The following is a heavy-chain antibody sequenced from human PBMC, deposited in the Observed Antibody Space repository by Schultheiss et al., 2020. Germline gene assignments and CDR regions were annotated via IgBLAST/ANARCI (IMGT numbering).Heavy chain of an antibody. CDR1: GFTFNRYN. CDR2: MSSSGTTI. J-gene: IGHJ6*02. D-gene: IGHD5-18*01. CDR3: ARDRFEQLWSDHYHYGMDV. V-gene: IGHV3-48*01. Sequence: GGSLRLSCAASGFTFNRYNMNWVRQAPGKGLEWVSYMSSSGTTIYYADSVKGRFTISRDNAKNLLYLQMTSLRGEDTAVYYCARDRFEQLWSDHYHYGMDVWGQGTTVTVSS.